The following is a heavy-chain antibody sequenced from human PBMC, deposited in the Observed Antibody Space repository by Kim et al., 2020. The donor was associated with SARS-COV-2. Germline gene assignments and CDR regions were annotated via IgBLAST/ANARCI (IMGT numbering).Heavy chain of an antibody. D-gene: IGHD4-17*01. J-gene: IGHJ6*02. CDR3: ARDNRGDYRYYYYYGMDV. V-gene: IGHV4-59*01. Sequence: KSRVTSSVDTSKNQFSLKLSSVTAADTAVYYCARDNRGDYRYYYYYGMDVWGQGTTVTVSS.